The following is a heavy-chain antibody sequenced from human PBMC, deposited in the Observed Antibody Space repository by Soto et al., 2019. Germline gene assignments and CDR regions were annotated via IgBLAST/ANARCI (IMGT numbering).Heavy chain of an antibody. CDR1: GFTFSSYS. CDR2: IQQDGSEK. J-gene: IGHJ3*02. Sequence: PGGSLRLSCAASGFTFSSYSMNWVRQAPGKGLEWVANIQQDGSEKHYVGSVRGRFTISRDNAKNSVYLQMNSLTAEDTAVYFCARDPYDSGGYAAFDIWGQGTMVTVSS. D-gene: IGHD3-22*01. CDR3: ARDPYDSGGYAAFDI. V-gene: IGHV3-7*04.